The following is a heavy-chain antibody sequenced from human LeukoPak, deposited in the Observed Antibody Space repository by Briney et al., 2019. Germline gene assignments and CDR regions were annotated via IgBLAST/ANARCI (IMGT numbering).Heavy chain of an antibody. CDR2: IYTGGTT. V-gene: IGHV3-66*02. D-gene: IGHD2-15*01. CDR3: ATDKLGSGYASDFDY. J-gene: IGHJ4*02. Sequence: PGGALRLSCAGSGFSVSSNYMNWLRQAPGKGLEGVSAIYTGGTTYYADSVKGRFTISRDNSKNTLYLEMNSLRAEDTAVYYCATDKLGSGYASDFDYWGQGTLVTVSS. CDR1: GFSVSSNY.